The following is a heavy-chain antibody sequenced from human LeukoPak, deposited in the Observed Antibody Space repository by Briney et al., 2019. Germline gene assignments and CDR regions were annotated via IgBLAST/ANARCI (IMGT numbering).Heavy chain of an antibody. CDR1: GYTFTGYY. CDR2: INPTSGGT. CDR3: ARALGIAVAGIGFDY. J-gene: IGHJ4*02. D-gene: IGHD6-19*01. Sequence: GASVKVSCKASGYTFTGYYMHWVRQAPGQGLEWMGWINPTSGGTNYAQKFQGRVTMTRDTSISTAYMELSRLRSDDTAVYYCARALGIAVAGIGFDYWGQGTLVTVSS. V-gene: IGHV1-2*02.